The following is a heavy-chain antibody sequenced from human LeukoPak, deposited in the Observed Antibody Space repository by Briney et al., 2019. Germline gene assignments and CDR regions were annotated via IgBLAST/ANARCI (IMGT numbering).Heavy chain of an antibody. CDR1: GASISSSSYY. CDR3: ATSTCAPQLWFGELSRCYYYYYMDV. J-gene: IGHJ6*03. Sequence: SETLSLTCTVSGASISSSSYYWGWIRQPPGKGLEWIGSIYYSGSTYYNPSLKSRVTMSVDTSKNQFSLKLSSVTAADTAVYYCATSTCAPQLWFGELSRCYYYYYMDVWGKGTTVTISS. V-gene: IGHV4-39*07. D-gene: IGHD3-10*01. CDR2: IYYSGST.